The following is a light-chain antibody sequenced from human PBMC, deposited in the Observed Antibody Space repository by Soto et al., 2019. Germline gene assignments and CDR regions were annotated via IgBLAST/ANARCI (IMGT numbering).Light chain of an antibody. CDR3: QQHRSYPVT. V-gene: IGKV1-5*01. CDR2: DAS. Sequence: DIQMTQSPSTLSASVGDRVTITCRASQGIAIWLSWYQQKPGKAANLIIYDASNLKSGVPSRFSGSGSGTEFTLTISSLQPEDFASYYCQQHRSYPVTFGGGTKVEIK. J-gene: IGKJ4*01. CDR1: QGIAIW.